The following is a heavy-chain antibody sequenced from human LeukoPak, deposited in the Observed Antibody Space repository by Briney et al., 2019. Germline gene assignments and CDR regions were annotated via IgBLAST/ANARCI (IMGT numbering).Heavy chain of an antibody. CDR1: GGTISGRY. CDR2: IHYSGKA. Sequence: PSETLSLTCTASGGTISGRYWTWIRQPPGKGLEWIGQIHYSGKADYTPSLRSRFNMSVDMSKNQMPLKVTSGNAADTAVYYTAGFGVDYDMDAWGQGTPGTVS. CDR3: AGFGVDYDMDA. V-gene: IGHV4-59*11. D-gene: IGHD3-16*01. J-gene: IGHJ6*02.